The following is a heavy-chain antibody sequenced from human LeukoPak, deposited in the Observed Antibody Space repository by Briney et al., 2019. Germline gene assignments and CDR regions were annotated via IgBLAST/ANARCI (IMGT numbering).Heavy chain of an antibody. CDR3: ARDPRAYCSSTSCFEYFQH. D-gene: IGHD2-2*01. CDR2: ISYDGSNK. V-gene: IGHV3-30*04. J-gene: IGHJ1*01. CDR1: GFTFSSYA. Sequence: PGGSLRLSCAASGFTFSSYAMHWVRQAPGKGLEWVAVISYDGSNKYYADSVKGRFTISRDNSKNTLYLQMNSLRAEDTAVYYCARDPRAYCSSTSCFEYFQHWGQGTLVTVSS.